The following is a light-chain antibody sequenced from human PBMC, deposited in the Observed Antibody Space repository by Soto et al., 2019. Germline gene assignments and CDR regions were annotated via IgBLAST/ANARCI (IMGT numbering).Light chain of an antibody. V-gene: IGLV4-69*01. Sequence: QLVLTQSPSASASLGASVKLTCTLSSGHSSYAIAWHQQQPEKGPRYLMKLNSDGSHSKGDGIPDRLSGSSSGAERYLTISSLQSEDEADYSCQTWGTGIVVFGGGTKVTVL. J-gene: IGLJ2*01. CDR2: LNSDGSH. CDR3: QTWGTGIVV. CDR1: SGHSSYA.